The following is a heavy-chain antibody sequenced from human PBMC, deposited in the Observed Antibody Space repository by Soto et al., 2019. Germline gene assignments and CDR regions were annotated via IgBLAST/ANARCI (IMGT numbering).Heavy chain of an antibody. Sequence: QITLKESGPTLVKPTQTLTLTCTFSGFSLSTSGVGVGWIRQPPGKALEWLALIYWNDGKRYSPSLKSRLTSTTHTTKNQVVLTMSNMDLVDTATYYCARAGYSSGWYSYYYGMDVWGQGTTVTVSS. D-gene: IGHD6-19*01. J-gene: IGHJ6*02. V-gene: IGHV2-5*01. CDR3: ARAGYSSGWYSYYYGMDV. CDR1: GFSLSTSGVG. CDR2: IYWNDGK.